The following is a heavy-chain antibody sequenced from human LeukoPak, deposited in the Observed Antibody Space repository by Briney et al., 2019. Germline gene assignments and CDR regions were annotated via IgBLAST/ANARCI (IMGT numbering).Heavy chain of an antibody. V-gene: IGHV1-2*02. CDR2: INPSSGDT. J-gene: IGHJ4*02. CDR1: GYTVTGYH. D-gene: IGHD3-16*01. CDR3: AGTRVTADTSLGY. Sequence: GASVKVSCKASGYTVTGYHMHWARQAPGQGLEWMGWINPSSGDTNYAQKFQGRVTMTRDTSISTAYMELSTDDTAVYYCAGTRVTADTSLGYWGQGTLVTVSS.